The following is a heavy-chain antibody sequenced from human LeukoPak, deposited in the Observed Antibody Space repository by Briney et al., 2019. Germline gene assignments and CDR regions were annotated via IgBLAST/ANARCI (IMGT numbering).Heavy chain of an antibody. CDR2: ISSSSSYI. Sequence: GGSLRLSCAASGFTFSSYSMNWVRQAPGKGLEWVSSISSSSSYIYYADSVKGRCTISRDNAKNSLYLQMNSLRAEDTAVYYCARDLYYDFWSGIFDYWGQGTLVTVSS. V-gene: IGHV3-21*01. CDR1: GFTFSSYS. J-gene: IGHJ4*02. D-gene: IGHD3-3*01. CDR3: ARDLYYDFWSGIFDY.